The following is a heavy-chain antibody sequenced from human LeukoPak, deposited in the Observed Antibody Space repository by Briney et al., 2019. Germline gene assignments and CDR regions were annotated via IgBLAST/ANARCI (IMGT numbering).Heavy chain of an antibody. V-gene: IGHV4-4*07. CDR2: IYTSGST. J-gene: IGHJ3*02. D-gene: IGHD1-1*01. CDR3: ARVGGTGTTAIAFDI. CDR1: GGSISSYY. Sequence: SETLSLTCTVSGGSISSYYWSWIRQPAGKGLEWIGRIYTSGSTNYNPSLKSRVTMSVDTSKNQFSLKLSSVTAADTAVYYCARVGGTGTTAIAFDIWGQGTMVTASS.